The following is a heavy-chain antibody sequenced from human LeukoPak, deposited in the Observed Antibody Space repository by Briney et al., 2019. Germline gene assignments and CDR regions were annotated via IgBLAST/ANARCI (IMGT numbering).Heavy chain of an antibody. D-gene: IGHD5-24*01. CDR3: ARMGEGHGYKMPLFDY. CDR2: INHSGST. J-gene: IGHJ4*02. CDR1: GVSFSGYY. V-gene: IGHV4-34*01. Sequence: SETLSLTCAVYGVSFSGYYWSWIRHPPGKGLEWIGEINHSGSTNYNPSLKSRVTISVDTSKNQFSLKLSSVTAADTAVYYCARMGEGHGYKMPLFDYWGKGTLATVSS.